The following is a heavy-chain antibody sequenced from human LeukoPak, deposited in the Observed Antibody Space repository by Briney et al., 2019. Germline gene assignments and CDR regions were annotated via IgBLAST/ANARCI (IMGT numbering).Heavy chain of an antibody. CDR3: ARKSGYSYGYGFWFDP. CDR1: GYTFTSYA. J-gene: IGHJ5*02. Sequence: ASVKVSCKASGYTFTSYAMHWVRQAPGQRLERMGWINAGNGNTKYSQKFQGRVTITRDTSASTAYMELSSLRSEDTAVYYCARKSGYSYGYGFWFDPWGQGTLVTVSS. D-gene: IGHD5-18*01. CDR2: INAGNGNT. V-gene: IGHV1-3*01.